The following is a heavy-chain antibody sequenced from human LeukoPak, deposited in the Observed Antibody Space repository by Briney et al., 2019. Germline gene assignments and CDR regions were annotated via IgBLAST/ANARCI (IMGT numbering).Heavy chain of an antibody. J-gene: IGHJ4*02. CDR2: ISGRGDST. CDR1: GFAFSGYA. D-gene: IGHD6-19*01. CDR3: VKDRVGSVAEDY. Sequence: GGSLRLSCAASGFAFSGYAMAWVRQAPGKGLEWVSAISGRGDSTYYADSLKGRFTISRDNSKNTLYLQMNSLRAEDTAIYYRVKDRVGSVAEDYWGQGTLVTVSS. V-gene: IGHV3-23*01.